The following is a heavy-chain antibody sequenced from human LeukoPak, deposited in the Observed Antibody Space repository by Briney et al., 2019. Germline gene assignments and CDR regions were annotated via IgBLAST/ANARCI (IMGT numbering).Heavy chain of an antibody. Sequence: ASVKVSCKASGYTFTSYYMHWVRQAPGQGLEWMGWINPNSGGTNYAQKFQGRVTMTRDTSISTAYMELSRLRSDDTAVYYCARTMTTVTNYYYYYMDVWGKGTTVTVSS. CDR2: INPNSGGT. V-gene: IGHV1-2*02. CDR1: GYTFTSYY. J-gene: IGHJ6*03. CDR3: ARTMTTVTNYYYYYMDV. D-gene: IGHD4-11*01.